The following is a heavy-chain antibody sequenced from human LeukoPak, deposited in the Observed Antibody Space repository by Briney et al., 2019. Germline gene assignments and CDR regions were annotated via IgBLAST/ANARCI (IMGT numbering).Heavy chain of an antibody. CDR3: ARDKGSGWDFDY. CDR1: GGSISSSNYF. Sequence: SETLSLTCTVSGGSISSSNYFWSWIRQPAGKGLEWIGRIYTSGSTNYNPSLKSRVTMSVDTSKNQFSLKLSSVTAADTAVYYCARDKGSGWDFDYWGQGTLVTVSS. J-gene: IGHJ4*02. V-gene: IGHV4-61*02. D-gene: IGHD6-19*01. CDR2: IYTSGST.